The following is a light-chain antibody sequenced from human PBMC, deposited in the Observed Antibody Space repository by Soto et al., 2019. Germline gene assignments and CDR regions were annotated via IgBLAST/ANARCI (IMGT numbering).Light chain of an antibody. CDR3: CLYAGSNTLV. CDR1: SSDVGSYNL. Sequence: QSALTQPASVSGSPGQSITISCTGTSSDVGSYNLVSWYQQHPGKAPKLMIYEGSKRPSGVSNRFSGSKSGNTAPLTISGLQAEDEADYYCCLYAGSNTLVFGGGTKLTVL. CDR2: EGS. V-gene: IGLV2-23*01. J-gene: IGLJ2*01.